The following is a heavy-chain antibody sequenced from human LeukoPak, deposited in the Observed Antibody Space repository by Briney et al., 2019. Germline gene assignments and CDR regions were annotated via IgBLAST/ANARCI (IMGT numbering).Heavy chain of an antibody. CDR2: ISSSSSTI. Sequence: GGSLRLSCAASGFTFSSYSMNWVRQAPGKGLEWVSYISSSSSTIYYADSVKGRFTISRDNAKNSLYLQMNSLRAEDTAVYYCARGGVATPPDYWGQGTLVTVSS. CDR3: ARGGVATPPDY. J-gene: IGHJ4*02. CDR1: GFTFSSYS. D-gene: IGHD5-12*01. V-gene: IGHV3-48*04.